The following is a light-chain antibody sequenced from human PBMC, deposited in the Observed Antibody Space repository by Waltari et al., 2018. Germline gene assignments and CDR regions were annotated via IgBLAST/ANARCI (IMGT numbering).Light chain of an antibody. V-gene: IGLV3-1*01. CDR2: QDT. J-gene: IGLJ3*02. CDR1: ILGNKY. CDR3: QALGTGAWV. Sequence: SYELTQPPSVSVSPGQTASITCSGDILGNKYASWYQQNPGQSPLLVIYQDTKRPSGIPGRFSGSKSANAATLTITGTQAMDEADYYCQALGTGAWVFGGGTKLTVL.